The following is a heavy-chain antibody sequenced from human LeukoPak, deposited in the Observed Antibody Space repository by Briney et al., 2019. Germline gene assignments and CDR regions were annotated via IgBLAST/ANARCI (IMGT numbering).Heavy chain of an antibody. V-gene: IGHV3-23*01. CDR3: AKVLPGWQQLPPDY. J-gene: IGHJ4*02. Sequence: GGSLRLSCEASGFSFPYGMSWVRQAPGKGLEWVSGITNSGENTYYADSVKGRFTISRDNSKNTLFLEMNSLRAEDTAVYYCAKVLPGWQQLPPDYWGQGTLVTASS. D-gene: IGHD6-13*01. CDR2: ITNSGENT. CDR1: GFSFPYG.